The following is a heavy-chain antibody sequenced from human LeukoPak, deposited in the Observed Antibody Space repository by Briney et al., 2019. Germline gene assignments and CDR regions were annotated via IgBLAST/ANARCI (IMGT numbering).Heavy chain of an antibody. D-gene: IGHD3-3*01. V-gene: IGHV4-4*09. CDR1: GGSISSYY. Sequence: SETLSLTCTVSGGSISSYYWSWIRQPPGKGLEWIGHIYTSGSTNYNPSLKSRVTISVDTSKNQFSLKLSSVTAADTAVYYCARLSIFGVVDDYWGQGTLVTVSS. CDR3: ARLSIFGVVDDY. J-gene: IGHJ4*02. CDR2: IYTSGST.